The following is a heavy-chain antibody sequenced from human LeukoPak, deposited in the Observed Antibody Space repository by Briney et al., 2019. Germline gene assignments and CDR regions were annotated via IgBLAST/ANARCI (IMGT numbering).Heavy chain of an antibody. V-gene: IGHV3-30*02. J-gene: IGHJ4*02. CDR1: GFTFSSYS. CDR2: IRYDGSNK. CDR3: AKEIDLTGDIVVVPAAFDY. Sequence: PGGSLRLSCAASGFTFSSYSMNWVRQAPGKGLEWVAFIRYDGSNKYYADSVKGRFTISRDNSKNMLYLQMNNLRAEDTAVYYCAKEIDLTGDIVVVPAAFDYWGQGTLVTVSS. D-gene: IGHD2-2*01.